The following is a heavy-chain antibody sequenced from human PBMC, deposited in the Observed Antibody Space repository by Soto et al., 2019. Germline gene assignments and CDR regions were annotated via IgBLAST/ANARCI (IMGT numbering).Heavy chain of an antibody. D-gene: IGHD2-2*01. CDR1: GGTFSSYA. CDR2: IIPIFGTA. Sequence: QVQLVQSGAEVKKPGSSVKVSCKASGGTFSSYAISWVRQAPGQGLEWIGGIIPIFGTANYAQKFQGRVTITADESTSTAYMELSSLRSEDTAVYYCARTDGYYGYCSSTSCYPNYYYYGMDVWGQGTTVTVSS. CDR3: ARTDGYYGYCSSTSCYPNYYYYGMDV. J-gene: IGHJ6*02. V-gene: IGHV1-69*01.